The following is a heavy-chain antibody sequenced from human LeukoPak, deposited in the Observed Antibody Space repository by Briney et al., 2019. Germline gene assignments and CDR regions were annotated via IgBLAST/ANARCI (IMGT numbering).Heavy chain of an antibody. V-gene: IGHV3-74*01. Sequence: RGSLRLSCAASEITFSGAWMHWVRQAPGKGLVWVSRINDDGSFTKYANSVKGRFTISRDNAKNTLFLQMDSLTVEDTAVYYCARVSGPGMNEYYHLWGQGTLVTVSS. CDR1: EITFSGAW. CDR2: INDDGSFT. CDR3: ARVSGPGMNEYYHL. D-gene: IGHD3-10*01. J-gene: IGHJ1*01.